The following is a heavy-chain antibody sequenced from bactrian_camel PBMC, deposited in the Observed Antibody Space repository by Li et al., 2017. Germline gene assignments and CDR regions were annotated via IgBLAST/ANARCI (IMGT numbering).Heavy chain of an antibody. CDR1: GFTFSSYA. D-gene: IGHD6*01. Sequence: VQLVESGGGSVQPGGSLRLSCAASGFTFSSYAMNWVRQAPGKGLEWVSGIDRSGVRTYYADSVKGRFTISRDNAKNTLYLQMNSLETEDTAVYYCATSLWAGGGGSWRPGLIRGQGTQVTVS. J-gene: IGHJ4*01. CDR3: ATSLWAGGGGSWRPGLI. CDR2: IDRSGVRT. V-gene: IGHV3S31*01.